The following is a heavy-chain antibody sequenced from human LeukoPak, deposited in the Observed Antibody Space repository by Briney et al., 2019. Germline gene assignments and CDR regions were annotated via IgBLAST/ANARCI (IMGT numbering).Heavy chain of an antibody. CDR2: ISNDGSST. D-gene: IGHD1-1*01. J-gene: IGHJ4*02. V-gene: IGHV3-74*01. CDR1: GFTFSSYS. CDR3: ARDSTTGIDY. Sequence: PGRSLRLSCSASGFTFSSYSLHWVRQDPGKGLVWVSRISNDGSSTWYADSVKGRFTISRDNAKDTLYLQMNSLRTEDTAVYYCARDSTTGIDYWGQGTLVTVSS.